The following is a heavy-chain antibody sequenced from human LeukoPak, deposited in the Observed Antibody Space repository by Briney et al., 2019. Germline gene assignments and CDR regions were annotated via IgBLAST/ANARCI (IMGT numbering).Heavy chain of an antibody. CDR2: IYHSGST. V-gene: IGHV4-38-2*02. CDR3: ARGQARLSWFDP. CDR1: GYSISSGYY. J-gene: IGHJ5*02. D-gene: IGHD6-19*01. Sequence: SDTLSLTCTVSGYSISSGYYWGWVRPPPGKGLEWIGGIYHSGSTYYNPSLKSRVTISVDTSKNQFFLKLRSVTAADTAVYYCARGQARLSWFDPWGQGTLVTVSS.